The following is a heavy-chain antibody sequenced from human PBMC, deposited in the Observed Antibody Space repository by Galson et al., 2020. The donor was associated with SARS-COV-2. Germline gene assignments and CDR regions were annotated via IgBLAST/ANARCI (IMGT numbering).Heavy chain of an antibody. V-gene: IGHV3-21*01. J-gene: IGHJ6*02. CDR3: ARGGSYYDFWSGYYTGNGDYYGMDV. CDR2: ISSSSSYI. CDR1: GFTFSSYS. D-gene: IGHD3-3*01. Sequence: GSLRLSCAASGFTFSSYSMNWVRQAPGKGLEWVSSISSSSSYIYYADPVKGRFTISRDNAKNSLYLQMNSLRAEDTAVYYCARGGSYYDFWSGYYTGNGDYYGMDVWGQGTTVTVSS.